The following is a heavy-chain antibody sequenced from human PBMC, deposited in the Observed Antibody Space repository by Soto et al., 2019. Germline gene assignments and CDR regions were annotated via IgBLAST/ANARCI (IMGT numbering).Heavy chain of an antibody. CDR1: GFTFSSYW. J-gene: IGHJ4*02. D-gene: IGHD2-15*01. Sequence: DVKLVESGGGLVQPGESLRLSCAASGFTFSSYWMHWVRQDPGMGLVWVATINTDGTTAQYVDYVKGRFTVSRDNARTTLYLQMNGLRAEDTAVYYCGRDISVGHSDSWGRGTLVTVSS. CDR3: GRDISVGHSDS. CDR2: INTDGTTA. V-gene: IGHV3-74*02.